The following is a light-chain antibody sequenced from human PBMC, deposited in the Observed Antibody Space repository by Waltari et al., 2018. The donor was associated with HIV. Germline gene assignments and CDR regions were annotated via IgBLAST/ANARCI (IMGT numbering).Light chain of an antibody. CDR1: SSDVGGYDY. J-gene: IGLJ2*01. Sequence: QSALTQPPSASGSPGQSVTLSCTGTSSDVGGYDYVSCYQQHPGKAPKLMIYKVNKRPSGVPDRFSGSKSGNTASLTVSGLQAEDEADYYCSSYAGSNNFKIFGGGTKLTVL. CDR2: KVN. V-gene: IGLV2-8*01. CDR3: SSYAGSNNFKI.